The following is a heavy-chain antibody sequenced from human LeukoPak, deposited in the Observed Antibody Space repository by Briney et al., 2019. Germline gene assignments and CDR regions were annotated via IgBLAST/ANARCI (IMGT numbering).Heavy chain of an antibody. J-gene: IGHJ6*03. D-gene: IGHD3-10*01. Sequence: SETLSLTCAVYGGSFSGYYWSWIRQPPGKGLEWIGEINHSGSTNYNPSLKSRVTISVDTSKNQFSLKLSSVTAADTAVYYCARRALYYGSGSYPVSYYYYMDVWGKGTTVTVSS. CDR2: INHSGST. CDR3: ARRALYYGSGSYPVSYYYYMDV. V-gene: IGHV4-34*01. CDR1: GGSFSGYY.